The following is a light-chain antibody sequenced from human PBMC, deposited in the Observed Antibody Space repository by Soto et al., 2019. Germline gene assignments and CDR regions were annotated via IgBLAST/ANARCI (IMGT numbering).Light chain of an antibody. Sequence: QSALTQPPSASGSPGQSVTISCAGTSSDVGAYNFVSWFQQSPGKAPKLILYEVNRRPSGVPDRFSGSKSGNTASLTVSGLQAEDEADYYCCSYAGINHFVVFGGGTKLTVL. J-gene: IGLJ2*01. CDR3: CSYAGINHFVV. CDR1: SSDVGAYNF. V-gene: IGLV2-8*01. CDR2: EVN.